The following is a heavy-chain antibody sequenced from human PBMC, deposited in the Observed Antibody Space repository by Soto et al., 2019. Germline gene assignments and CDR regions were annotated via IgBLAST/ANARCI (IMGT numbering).Heavy chain of an antibody. D-gene: IGHD5-18*01. CDR1: GGSISSFY. V-gene: IGHV4-59*08. CDR3: ARQRTAYYYFDY. J-gene: IGHJ4*02. CDR2: ISYSGST. Sequence: SETLSLTCTVSGGSISSFYWSWIRQPPGKGLEWIGYISYSGSTNYNPSLQSRVTISVDTSKKQFSLKLSSVTAADTAVYYCARQRTAYYYFDYWGQGTLVTVLL.